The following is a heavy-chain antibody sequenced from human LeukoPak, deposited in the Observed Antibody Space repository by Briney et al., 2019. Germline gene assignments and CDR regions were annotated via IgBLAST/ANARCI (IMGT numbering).Heavy chain of an antibody. D-gene: IGHD1-1*01. CDR2: IIPIFGTA. Sequence: ASVKVSCKASGGTFSSYAISWVRQAPGQGLEWMGGIIPIFGTANYAQKFQGRVTITADESTSTAYMELSSLRSEDTAVYYCARDGPSNWNYYYYYGMDVWGQGTTVTVSS. CDR1: GGTFSSYA. CDR3: ARDGPSNWNYYYYYGMDV. V-gene: IGHV1-69*13. J-gene: IGHJ6*02.